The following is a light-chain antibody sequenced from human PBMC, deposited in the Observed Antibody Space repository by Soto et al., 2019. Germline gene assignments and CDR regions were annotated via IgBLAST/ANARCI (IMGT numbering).Light chain of an antibody. J-gene: IGLJ1*01. Sequence: QSVLTQPAYVSGSPGQWITISCTGTSSDVGAHNYVSWYQQHPGKAPKLMIYDVSNRPSGVFSRFSGSKSGNTASLTFSGLQAEDEADYYCSSYTTSSIYVFGTGTKVTVL. CDR2: DVS. V-gene: IGLV2-14*01. CDR1: SSDVGAHNY. CDR3: SSYTTSSIYV.